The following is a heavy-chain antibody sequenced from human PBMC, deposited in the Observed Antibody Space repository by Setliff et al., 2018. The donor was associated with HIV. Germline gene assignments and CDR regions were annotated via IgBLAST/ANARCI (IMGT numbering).Heavy chain of an antibody. V-gene: IGHV3-48*04. D-gene: IGHD5-18*01. CDR1: GFIFNAYA. CDR2: ISSSGNTI. J-gene: IGHJ4*02. CDR3: ARDFRIQLWLRSPFDY. Sequence: PGESLKISCAASGFIFNAYAMNWVRQAPGKGLEWVSYISSSGNTIYYADSVKGRFTISRDNAKNSLYLQMNSLRAEDTAVYYCARDFRIQLWLRSPFDYWGQGTLVTVSS.